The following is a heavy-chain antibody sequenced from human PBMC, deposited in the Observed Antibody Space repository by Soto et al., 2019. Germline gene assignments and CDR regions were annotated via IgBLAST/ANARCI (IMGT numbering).Heavy chain of an antibody. J-gene: IGHJ4*02. Sequence: QVQLVESGGGVVQPGRSLRLSCAASGFTFSSYGMHWVRQAPGKGLEWVAVIWYDGSNKYYADSVKGRFTISRDNSKNTLYLQMTSLRAEDTDVYYCARVDLYSYGFGGFYYWGQGTLVTVSS. V-gene: IGHV3-33*01. CDR1: GFTFSSYG. D-gene: IGHD5-18*01. CDR2: IWYDGSNK. CDR3: ARVDLYSYGFGGFYY.